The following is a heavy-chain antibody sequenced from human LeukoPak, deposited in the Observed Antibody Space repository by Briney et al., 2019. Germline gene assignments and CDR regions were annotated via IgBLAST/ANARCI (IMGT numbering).Heavy chain of an antibody. CDR2: IYYSGST. CDR3: ARSYRYTDFDY. D-gene: IGHD3-16*02. J-gene: IGHJ4*02. CDR1: GGSISSYY. Sequence: SETQSLTCTVSGGSISSYYWSWIRQPPGKGLEWIGYIYYSGSTNYNPSLKSRVTISVDTSKNQFSLKLSSVTAADTAVYYCARSYRYTDFDYWGQGTLVTVSS. V-gene: IGHV4-59*08.